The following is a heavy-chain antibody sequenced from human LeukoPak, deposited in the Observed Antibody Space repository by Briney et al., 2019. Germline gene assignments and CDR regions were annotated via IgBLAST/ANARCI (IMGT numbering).Heavy chain of an antibody. V-gene: IGHV3-48*01. Sequence: PGGSLRLSCAASGFTFSSYSMNWVRQAPGKGLEWVSYISSSSSTVYYADSVKGRFTISRDNAKNSLYLQMNSLRAEDMAVYYCARDGDSGSFDYWGQGTLVTVSS. CDR2: ISSSSSTV. CDR1: GFTFSSYS. CDR3: ARDGDSGSFDY. J-gene: IGHJ4*02. D-gene: IGHD7-27*01.